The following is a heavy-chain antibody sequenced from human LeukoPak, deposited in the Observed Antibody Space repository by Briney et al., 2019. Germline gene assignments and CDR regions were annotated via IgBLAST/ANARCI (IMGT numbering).Heavy chain of an antibody. CDR1: GFTFSSYG. Sequence: PGGSLRLSCAASGFTFSSYGMHWVRQAPGKGLEWVAVISYDGSNKYYADSVKGRLSISRDNAKNSLYLQMNSLGAEDTAMYYCARIGSETYHDAFDLWGQGTMVTVFS. J-gene: IGHJ3*01. V-gene: IGHV3-30*03. D-gene: IGHD3-10*01. CDR3: ARIGSETYHDAFDL. CDR2: ISYDGSNK.